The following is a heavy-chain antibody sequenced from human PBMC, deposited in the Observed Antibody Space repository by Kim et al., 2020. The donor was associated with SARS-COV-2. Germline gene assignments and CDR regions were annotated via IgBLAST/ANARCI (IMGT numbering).Heavy chain of an antibody. Sequence: GGSLRLSCAASGFTFSTYAMTWVRQAPGKGLEWVSVINSGGGSTYYADSVKGRFTISRDNSKNTLYLQMNSLRVEDTAVYYCAQTREPGGYNYFDPWGQG. V-gene: IGHV3-23*01. CDR1: GFTFSTYA. CDR2: INSGGGST. J-gene: IGHJ5*02. CDR3: AQTREPGGYNYFDP.